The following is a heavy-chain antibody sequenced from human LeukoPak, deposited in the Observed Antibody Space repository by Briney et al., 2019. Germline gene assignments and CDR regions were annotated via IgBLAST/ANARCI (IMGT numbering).Heavy chain of an antibody. D-gene: IGHD6-6*01. CDR1: GGSISSSSYY. Sequence: SETLSLTCTVSGGSISSSSYYWGWIRQPPGKGLEWIGSIYYSGSTYYNPSLKSRVTISVDTSKNQFSLKLSSVTAADTAVYYCARGLSIAARSYYYMDVWGKGTMVTVSS. V-gene: IGHV4-39*07. CDR2: IYYSGST. CDR3: ARGLSIAARSYYYMDV. J-gene: IGHJ6*03.